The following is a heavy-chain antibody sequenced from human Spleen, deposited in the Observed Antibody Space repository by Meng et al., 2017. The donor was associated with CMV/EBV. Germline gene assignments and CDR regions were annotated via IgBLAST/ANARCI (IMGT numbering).Heavy chain of an antibody. V-gene: IGHV1-2*02. Sequence: ASVQVSCKASGYTFTGYYMHWVRQAPGQGLEWMGWINPNSGGTKYAQKFQGRVTMTRDTSTSTVYMELSSLRSEDTAVYYCARDIVVVPAAFYYYYGMDVWGQGTTVTVSS. D-gene: IGHD2-2*01. CDR3: ARDIVVVPAAFYYYYGMDV. J-gene: IGHJ6*02. CDR2: INPNSGGT. CDR1: GYTFTGYY.